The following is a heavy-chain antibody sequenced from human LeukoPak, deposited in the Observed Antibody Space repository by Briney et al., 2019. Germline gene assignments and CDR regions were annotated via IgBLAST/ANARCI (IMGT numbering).Heavy chain of an antibody. CDR1: GGSSSGYY. CDR2: INHSGST. CDR3: ARGSRT. Sequence: SETLSLTCAVYGGSSSGYYWSWIRQPPGKGLEWIGEINHSGSTNYNPSLKSRVTISVDTSKNQFSLKLSSVTAADTAVYYCARGSRTWGQGTLVTVSS. V-gene: IGHV4-34*01. D-gene: IGHD1-14*01. J-gene: IGHJ5*02.